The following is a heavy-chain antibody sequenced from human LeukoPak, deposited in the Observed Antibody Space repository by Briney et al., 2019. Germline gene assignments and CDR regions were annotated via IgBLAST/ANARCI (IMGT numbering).Heavy chain of an antibody. D-gene: IGHD1-26*01. V-gene: IGHV4-30-2*01. CDR1: GGSISSSDYS. CDR2: IYHTGDT. CDR3: ARDEAGYYDAFDI. J-gene: IGHJ3*02. Sequence: SQTLSLTCAASGGSISSSDYSWSWIRQPPGKGLEWIGYIYHTGDTSYNPSLRSRVTISVDRSKNQFSLRLRSVTAADTAMYYCARDEAGYYDAFDIWGQGTMVTISS.